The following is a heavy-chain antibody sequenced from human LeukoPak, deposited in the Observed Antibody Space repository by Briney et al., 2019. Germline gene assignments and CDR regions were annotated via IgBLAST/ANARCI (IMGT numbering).Heavy chain of an antibody. D-gene: IGHD6-19*01. V-gene: IGHV1-69*05. CDR1: GGTFSSYA. J-gene: IGHJ5*02. Sequence: EASVKVSCKASGGTFSSYAISWVRQAPGQGLEWMGGIIPIFGTANYAQEFQGRVTITTDESTSTAYMELSSLRSEDTAVYYCAVWANSRYSSGWYRGWFDPWGQGTLVTVSS. CDR3: AVWANSRYSSGWYRGWFDP. CDR2: IIPIFGTA.